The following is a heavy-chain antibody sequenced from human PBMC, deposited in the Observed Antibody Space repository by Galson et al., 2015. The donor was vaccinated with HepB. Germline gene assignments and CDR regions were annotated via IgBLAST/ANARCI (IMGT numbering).Heavy chain of an antibody. CDR1: GYSYTSYY. Sequence: SVKDSCKASGYSYTSYYMHWVRQAPGQGPEWMGIINPSGGDTTYAQKFQGRVTVTRNTSTSTVYMELSSLRSEDTAVYYCARDPSSCTKGVCKYYDYWGQGTLVTVSS. CDR2: INPSGGDT. J-gene: IGHJ4*02. V-gene: IGHV1-46*01. D-gene: IGHD2-8*01. CDR3: ARDPSSCTKGVCKYYDY.